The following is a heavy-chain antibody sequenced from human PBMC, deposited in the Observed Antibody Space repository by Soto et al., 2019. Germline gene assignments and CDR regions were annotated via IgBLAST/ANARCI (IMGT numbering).Heavy chain of an antibody. J-gene: IGHJ3*02. CDR2: IYYSGST. V-gene: IGHV4-31*03. CDR1: GGSISSGGYY. D-gene: IGHD2-15*01. CDR3: ARDGKVVAADGPDVLDI. Sequence: PSETLSLTCTVSGGSISSGGYYWSWIRQHPGKGLEWIGYIYYSGSTYYNPSLKSRVTISVDTSKNQFSLKLSSVTAADTAVYYCARDGKVVAADGPDVLDIWGQGTMVTVSS.